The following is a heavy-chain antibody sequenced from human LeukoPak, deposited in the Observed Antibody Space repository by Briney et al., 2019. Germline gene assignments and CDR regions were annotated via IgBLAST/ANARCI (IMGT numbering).Heavy chain of an antibody. CDR3: ARRALLWFGESNWFDP. CDR2: IYHSGST. D-gene: IGHD3-10*01. Sequence: SETLSLTCAVSGGSISSSNWWSWVRQPPGKGLEWIGEIYHSGSTNYNPSLKSRVTISVDTSKNQFSLKLSSVTAADTAVYYCARRALLWFGESNWFDPWGQGTLVTVSS. V-gene: IGHV4-4*02. CDR1: GGSISSSNW. J-gene: IGHJ5*02.